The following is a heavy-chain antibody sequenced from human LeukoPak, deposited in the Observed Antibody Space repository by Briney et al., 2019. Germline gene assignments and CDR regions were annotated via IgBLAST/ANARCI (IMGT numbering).Heavy chain of an antibody. CDR1: GGSISSGGYY. CDR3: ARGVVSSFDY. V-gene: IGHV4-31*03. J-gene: IGHJ4*02. CDR2: IYYSGST. D-gene: IGHD2-2*01. Sequence: PSETLSLTCTVSGGSISSGGYYWSWIRQHPGKGLEWIGYIYYSGSTHYNPSLKSRVTISVDTSKNQFSLKLSSVTAADTAVYYCARGVVSSFDYWGQGTLVTVSS.